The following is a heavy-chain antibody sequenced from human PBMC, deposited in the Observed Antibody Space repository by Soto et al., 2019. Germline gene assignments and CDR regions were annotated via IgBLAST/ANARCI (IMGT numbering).Heavy chain of an antibody. Sequence: SETLSLTCTVSGGSISSSSYYWGWIRQPPGKGLEWIGSIYYSGSTYYNPSLKSRVTISVDTSKNQFSLKLSSVTAADTAVYYCATLWFGESPYWGQGTLVTVSS. CDR1: GGSISSSSYY. D-gene: IGHD3-10*01. V-gene: IGHV4-39*01. J-gene: IGHJ4*02. CDR2: IYYSGST. CDR3: ATLWFGESPY.